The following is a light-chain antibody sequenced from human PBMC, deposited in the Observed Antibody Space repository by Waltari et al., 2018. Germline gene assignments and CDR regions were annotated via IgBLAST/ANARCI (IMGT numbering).Light chain of an antibody. CDR3: QQYYTTPLT. Sequence: DIVITLSPDSLAVSFGERVIMNCKSSQRVLYNSKNKNYFAWYQQNTGQSAKLLHYWASTRESGVPDRFRCSGSGTDCTLPISSLQAEGVAVYYCQQYYTTPLTFGGGTTVEIK. CDR2: WAS. V-gene: IGKV4-1*01. J-gene: IGKJ4*01. CDR1: QRVLYNSKNKNY.